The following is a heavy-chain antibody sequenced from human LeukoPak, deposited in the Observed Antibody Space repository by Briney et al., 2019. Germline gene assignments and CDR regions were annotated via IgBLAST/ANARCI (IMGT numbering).Heavy chain of an antibody. D-gene: IGHD3-3*01. J-gene: IGHJ4*02. CDR1: GGSISSSSYY. CDR3: ARGVRYYDFWSGSYGGSFLGDFDY. CDR2: IYYSGST. Sequence: SGTLSLTCTVSGGSISSSSYYWGWIRQPPGKGLEWIGSIYYSGSTYYNPSLKSRVTISVDTSKNQFSLKLSSVTAADTAVYYCARGVRYYDFWSGSYGGSFLGDFDYWGQGTLVTVSS. V-gene: IGHV4-39*01.